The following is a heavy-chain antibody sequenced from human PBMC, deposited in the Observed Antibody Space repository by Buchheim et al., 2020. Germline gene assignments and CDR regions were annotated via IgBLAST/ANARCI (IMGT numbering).Heavy chain of an antibody. CDR2: IHHGGST. V-gene: IGHV4-4*02. J-gene: IGHJ6*02. CDR1: GDSMSSHDW. CDR3: ARNGYYNMDV. D-gene: IGHD2-8*01. Sequence: QVQLQESGPGLVKPSGTLSLTCDVSGDSMSSHDWWSWARQPPGKGLEWIGEIHHGGSTNYSPSLKGRVTLSVDKSKNHFSLKLSSVTAADTAVYYCARNGYYNMDVWGQGTT.